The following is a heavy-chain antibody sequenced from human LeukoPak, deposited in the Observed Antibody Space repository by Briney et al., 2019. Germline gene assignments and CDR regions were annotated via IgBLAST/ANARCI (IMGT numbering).Heavy chain of an antibody. CDR3: ARDRGYSGFPNGFAP. D-gene: IGHD5-12*01. V-gene: IGHV3-21*01. CDR1: GFTFSSYS. Sequence: PGGSLRLSCAASGFTFSSYSMNWVRQAPGKGLEWVSSISSSSSYIYYADSVKGRFTISRDNAKNSLYLQMNSLRAGDTAVYYCARDRGYSGFPNGFAPWGQGTLVTVSS. J-gene: IGHJ5*02. CDR2: ISSSSSYI.